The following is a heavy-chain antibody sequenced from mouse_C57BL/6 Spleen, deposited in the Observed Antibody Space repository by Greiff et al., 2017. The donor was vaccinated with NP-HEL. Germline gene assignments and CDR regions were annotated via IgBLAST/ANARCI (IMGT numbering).Heavy chain of an antibody. V-gene: IGHV1-15*01. D-gene: IGHD2-13*01. Sequence: QVQLQQSGAELVRPGASVTLSCKASGYTFTDYEMHWVKQTPVHGLEWIGAIDPETGGTAYNQKFKGKAILTADKSSSTAYMELRSLTSEDSAVYDCTRMTTPAMDYWGQGTSVTVSS. CDR3: TRMTTPAMDY. J-gene: IGHJ4*01. CDR2: IDPETGGT. CDR1: GYTFTDYE.